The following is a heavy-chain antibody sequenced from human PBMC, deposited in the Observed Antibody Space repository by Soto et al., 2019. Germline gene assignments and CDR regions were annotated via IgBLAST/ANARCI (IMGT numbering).Heavy chain of an antibody. CDR2: ISSSSSYI. V-gene: IGHV3-21*01. D-gene: IGHD6-19*01. Sequence: EVQLVESGGGLVKPGGSLRLSCAASGFTFSSYSMNWVRQAPGKGLEWVSSISSSSSYIYYADSVKGRFTISRDNAKNSLYLQMNSLGAEDTAVYYCERWPGVGSGWYTPGDYWGQGTLVTVSS. CDR1: GFTFSSYS. J-gene: IGHJ4*02. CDR3: ERWPGVGSGWYTPGDY.